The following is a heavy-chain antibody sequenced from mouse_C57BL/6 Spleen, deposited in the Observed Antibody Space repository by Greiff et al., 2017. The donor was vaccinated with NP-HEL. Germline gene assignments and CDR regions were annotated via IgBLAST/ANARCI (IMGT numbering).Heavy chain of an antibody. V-gene: IGHV5-17*01. Sequence: EVNLVESGGGLVKPGGSLKLSCAASGFTFSDYGMHWVRQAPEKGLEWVAYISSGSSTIYYADTVKGRFTISRDNAKNTLFLQMTSLRSEDTAMYYCAKGLSYYSNPAWFAYWGQGTLVTVSA. D-gene: IGHD2-5*01. CDR3: AKGLSYYSNPAWFAY. J-gene: IGHJ3*01. CDR1: GFTFSDYG. CDR2: ISSGSSTI.